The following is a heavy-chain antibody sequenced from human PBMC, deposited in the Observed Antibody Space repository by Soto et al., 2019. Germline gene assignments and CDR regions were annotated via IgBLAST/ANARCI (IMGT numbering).Heavy chain of an antibody. D-gene: IGHD5-18*01. V-gene: IGHV1-18*01. J-gene: IGHJ4*02. Sequence: ASVKVSCKASGYTFTSYGISWVRQAPGQGLEWMGWISAYNGNTNYAQKLQGRVTMNTDTSTSTAYMELRSLRSDDTAVYYCARRDSRMVMGYFDYWGQGTLVTVSS. CDR3: ARRDSRMVMGYFDY. CDR1: GYTFTSYG. CDR2: ISAYNGNT.